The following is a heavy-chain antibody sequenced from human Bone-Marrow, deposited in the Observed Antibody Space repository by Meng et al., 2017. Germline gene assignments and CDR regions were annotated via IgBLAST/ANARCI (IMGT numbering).Heavy chain of an antibody. CDR1: GFTFSPRG. V-gene: IGHV3-21*06. CDR3: ARDANHYLDY. J-gene: IGHJ4*02. CDR2: ISTRGDM. Sequence: EVQLVESGGGLVKPGGSLRLSCAASGFTFSPRGMTWVRQAPGKGLEWVLSISTRGDMYYADSVKGRFTISRDNAKNSVYLQMSGLRAEDTAVYYCARDANHYLDYWGQGTLVTVSS.